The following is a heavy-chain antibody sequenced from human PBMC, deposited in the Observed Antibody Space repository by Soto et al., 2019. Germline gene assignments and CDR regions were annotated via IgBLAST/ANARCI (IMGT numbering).Heavy chain of an antibody. CDR3: ARQPQGYSSSWQYYFDY. D-gene: IGHD6-13*01. CDR1: GYSFTSYW. CDR2: IDPSDSYT. J-gene: IGHJ4*02. V-gene: IGHV5-10-1*03. Sequence: EVQLVQSGAEVKKPGESLRISCKGSGYSFTSYWISWVRQMPGKGLEWMGRIDPSDSYTNYSPSFQGHVTISADKSISTAYLQWSSLKASDTAMYYCARQPQGYSSSWQYYFDYWGQGTLVTVSS.